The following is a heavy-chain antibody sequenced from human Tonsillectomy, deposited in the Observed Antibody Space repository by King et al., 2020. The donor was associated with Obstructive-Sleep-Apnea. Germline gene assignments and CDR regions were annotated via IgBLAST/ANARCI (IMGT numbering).Heavy chain of an antibody. CDR1: GGSISSYY. D-gene: IGHD3-10*02. CDR3: AREGITLSYDAFDI. J-gene: IGHJ3*02. V-gene: IGHV4-59*01. CDR2: IYYSGST. Sequence: VQLQESGPGLVKPSETLSLTCTVSGGSISSYYWSWIRQPPGKGLEWIGYIYYSGSTNYNPSLKSRVTISVDTSKNQFSLKLSSVTAADTAVYYCAREGITLSYDAFDIWGQGTMVTVSS.